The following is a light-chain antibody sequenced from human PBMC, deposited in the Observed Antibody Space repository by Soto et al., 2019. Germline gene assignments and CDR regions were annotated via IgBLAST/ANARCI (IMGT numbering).Light chain of an antibody. CDR1: QSLTSN. CDR3: HQYSNWPQNT. CDR2: RTS. V-gene: IGKV3-15*01. J-gene: IGKJ2*01. Sequence: ETVMTQSPATLSVSPGERATLSCRASQSLTSNLAWYQQKPGQAPRLLIYRTSTRASGIPARFSGGGSGTEFTLTISGVQSEDIAVYYCHQYSNWPQNTFGQGTKLEIK.